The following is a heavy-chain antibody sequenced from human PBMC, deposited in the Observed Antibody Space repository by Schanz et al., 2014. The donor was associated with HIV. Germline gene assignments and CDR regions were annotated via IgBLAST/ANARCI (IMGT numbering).Heavy chain of an antibody. CDR1: GFTFSSYG. Sequence: QVQLVESGGGVVQPGRSLRLSCAASGFTFSSYGMHWVRQAPGKGLEWVAVIWYDGSNKYYADSVKGRFTTSRDNSKNTLYLQMNSLRAEDTAVYYCARDLRANYYGPQVDWFDSWGQGTPVIVSS. J-gene: IGHJ5*01. CDR3: ARDLRANYYGPQVDWFDS. CDR2: IWYDGSNK. D-gene: IGHD3-10*01. V-gene: IGHV3-33*01.